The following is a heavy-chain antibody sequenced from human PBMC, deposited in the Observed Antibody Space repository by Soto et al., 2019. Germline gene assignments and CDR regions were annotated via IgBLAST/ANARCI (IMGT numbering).Heavy chain of an antibody. Sequence: SETLSLTCTVSGVSISSGGYYWGWIRQHPGKGLEWIGNIYHSGRTYYNPSLKSRVIMSVDTSKNHFSLNLNSVTAADTAMYFCASVIRGDSEDYFYYWGQGTTVTVSS. CDR3: ASVIRGDSEDYFYY. CDR2: IYHSGRT. V-gene: IGHV4-31*03. CDR1: GVSISSGGYY. D-gene: IGHD4-17*01. J-gene: IGHJ4*02.